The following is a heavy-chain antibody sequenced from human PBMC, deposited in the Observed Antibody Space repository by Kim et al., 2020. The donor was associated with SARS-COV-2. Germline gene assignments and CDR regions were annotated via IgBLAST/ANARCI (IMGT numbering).Heavy chain of an antibody. D-gene: IGHD6-25*01. V-gene: IGHV4-39*01. CDR3: ARRRPAANPHYFDY. CDR2: IFYSGNT. CDR1: GGSFSCGDCF. J-gene: IGHJ4*02. Sequence: SETLSLTCTVSGGSFSCGDCFWAWIRQPPGKGLEWIGTIFYSGNTYHNPSLKSRIAIPVDTSKKQFSLWLSSVTAADTAIYYCARRRPAANPHYFDYWGQGVLVIVSA.